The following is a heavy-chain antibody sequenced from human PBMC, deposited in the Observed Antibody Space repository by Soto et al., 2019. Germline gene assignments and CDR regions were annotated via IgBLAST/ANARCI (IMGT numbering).Heavy chain of an antibody. Sequence: SLRLSCAASGFTFDDYAMYWVRQAPGKGLEWVSGISWNSGSIGYADSVKGRFTISRDNAKNSLYLQMNSLRAEDTALYYCAKDRTAAAGSFDYWGQGTLVTVSS. CDR3: AKDRTAAAGSFDY. CDR1: GFTFDDYA. V-gene: IGHV3-9*01. D-gene: IGHD6-13*01. CDR2: ISWNSGSI. J-gene: IGHJ4*02.